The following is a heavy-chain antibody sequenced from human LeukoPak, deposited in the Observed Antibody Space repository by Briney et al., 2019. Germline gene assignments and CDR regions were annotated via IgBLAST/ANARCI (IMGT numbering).Heavy chain of an antibody. Sequence: PGGSLRLSCAASGFTFSSYGMHWVRQAPGKGLEWVAFIRYDGNNKYYADSVKGRFTISRDNSKNTLYLQMNSLRDEDTAVYYCAKDRYGDYVRAFDVWGQGTTVTVSS. CDR2: IRYDGNNK. CDR1: GFTFSSYG. J-gene: IGHJ3*01. CDR3: AKDRYGDYVRAFDV. D-gene: IGHD4-17*01. V-gene: IGHV3-30*02.